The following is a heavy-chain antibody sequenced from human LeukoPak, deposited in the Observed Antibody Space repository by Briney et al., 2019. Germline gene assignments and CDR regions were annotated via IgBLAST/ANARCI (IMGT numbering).Heavy chain of an antibody. J-gene: IGHJ5*02. CDR1: GGSFSDYY. V-gene: IGHV4-59*08. CDR3: ARYYGSGSYGFDP. CDR2: IYYSGST. Sequence: SETLSLTCAVYGGSFSDYYWGWIRQPPGKGLEWIGYIYYSGSTKYNPSLKSRLTISVDTSKNQFSLNLSSVTAADTAVYYCARYYGSGSYGFDPWGRGTLVTVSS. D-gene: IGHD3-10*01.